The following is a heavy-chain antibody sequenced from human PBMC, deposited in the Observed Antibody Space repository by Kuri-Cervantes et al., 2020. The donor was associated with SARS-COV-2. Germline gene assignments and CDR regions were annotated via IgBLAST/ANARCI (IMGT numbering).Heavy chain of an antibody. CDR1: GFTFSSYA. CDR3: ARSYFLDV. D-gene: IGHD3-10*01. V-gene: IGHV3-23*01. CDR2: ISGSGGST. J-gene: IGHJ6*04. Sequence: GGSLRLSCAASGFTFSSYAMSWVRQAPGKGLEWVSAISGSGGSTYYADSVKGRFTISRDTSKNTFYLQMTSLRSEDTAVYYCARSYFLDVWGKGTTVTVSS.